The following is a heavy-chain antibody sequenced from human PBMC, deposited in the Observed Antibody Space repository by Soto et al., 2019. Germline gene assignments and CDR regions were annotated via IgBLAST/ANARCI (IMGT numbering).Heavy chain of an antibody. D-gene: IGHD6-19*01. CDR3: ATPPPAVAGSAAFAY. Sequence: ASVKVSCKASGYTFTSYAMHWVRQAPGQRLEWMGWINAGNGNTKYSQKFQGRVTITRDTSASTAYMELSSLRSEDTAVYYCATPPPAVAGSAAFAYWGQGTLVTVSS. V-gene: IGHV1-3*01. CDR2: INAGNGNT. CDR1: GYTFTSYA. J-gene: IGHJ4*02.